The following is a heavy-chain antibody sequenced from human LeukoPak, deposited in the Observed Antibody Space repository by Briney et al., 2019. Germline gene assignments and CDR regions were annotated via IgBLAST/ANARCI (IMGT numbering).Heavy chain of an antibody. CDR3: ARDRGDYDSSGYHN. CDR2: IIPIFGTA. Sequence: GASVKVTCKASGGTFSSYAISWVRQAPGQGLEWMGGIIPIFGTANYAQKFQGRVTITADESTSTAYMELSSLRSEDTAVYYCARDRGDYDSSGYHNWGQGTLVTVSS. D-gene: IGHD3-22*01. V-gene: IGHV1-69*13. CDR1: GGTFSSYA. J-gene: IGHJ4*02.